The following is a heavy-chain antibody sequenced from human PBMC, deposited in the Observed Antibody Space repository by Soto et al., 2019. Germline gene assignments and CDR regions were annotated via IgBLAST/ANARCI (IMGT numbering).Heavy chain of an antibody. Sequence: SETLSLTCTVSGGSISSYYWSWIRQPPGKGLEWIGYIYYSGGTNYNPSLKSRVTISVDTSKNQFSLKLSSVTAADTAVYYCARVRYYDIPLIPEPRWFDPWGQGTLVTVSS. J-gene: IGHJ5*02. CDR3: ARVRYYDIPLIPEPRWFDP. V-gene: IGHV4-59*01. D-gene: IGHD3-9*01. CDR1: GGSISSYY. CDR2: IYYSGGT.